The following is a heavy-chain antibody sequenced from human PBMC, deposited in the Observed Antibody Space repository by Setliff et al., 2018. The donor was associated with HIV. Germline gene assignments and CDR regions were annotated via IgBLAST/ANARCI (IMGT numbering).Heavy chain of an antibody. CDR2: INSDGSST. D-gene: IGHD3-10*02. J-gene: IGHJ4*02. V-gene: IGHV3-74*01. CDR3: ARGFMSVRVLTPFDY. CDR1: GFTFSTYW. Sequence: GGSLRLSCSASGFTFSTYWMNWVRQAPGKGLVWVSRINSDGSSTGHADSVKGRLTMTRNTSISTAYMELSSLRSEDTAVYYCARGFMSVRVLTPFDYWGQGNLVTVSS.